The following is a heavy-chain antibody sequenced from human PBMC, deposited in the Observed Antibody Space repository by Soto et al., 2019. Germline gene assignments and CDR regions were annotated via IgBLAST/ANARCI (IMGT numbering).Heavy chain of an antibody. CDR1: GYSLINYG. D-gene: IGHD3-10*01. J-gene: IGHJ3*01. Sequence: QVQLVQSGGEMKKPGASVKVSCKASGYSLINYGISCVRQAPGQGLEWMGWISTYSGETNFAQNVQGRVTITTDTSTNTVSMEMRSLGSDDTAVYYCASDYFRSGSSLSDGFDVCCQRTVVTVYS. CDR2: ISTYSGET. CDR3: ASDYFRSGSSLSDGFDV. V-gene: IGHV1-18*01.